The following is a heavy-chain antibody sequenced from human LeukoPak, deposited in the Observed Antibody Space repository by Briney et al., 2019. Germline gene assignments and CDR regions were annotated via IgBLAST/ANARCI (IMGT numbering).Heavy chain of an antibody. CDR1: GFTFSSYS. D-gene: IGHD3-22*01. CDR3: ARDASSGYSHYDY. J-gene: IGHJ4*02. V-gene: IGHV3-21*01. CDR2: ISSSSSYI. Sequence: GGSLRLSCAASGFTFSSYSMNWVRQAPGKGPEWVSSISSSSSYIYYADSVKGRFTISRDNAKNSLYLQMNSLRAEDTAVYYCARDASSGYSHYDYWGQGTLVTVSS.